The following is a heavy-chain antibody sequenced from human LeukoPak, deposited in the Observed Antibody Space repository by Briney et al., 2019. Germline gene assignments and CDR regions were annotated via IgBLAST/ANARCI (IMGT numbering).Heavy chain of an antibody. Sequence: GGSLRLSCAASGFTFSSYSMNWVRQAPGKGLEWVSSISSSSSYIYYADSVKGRFTISRDNAKNSPYLQMNSLRAEDTAVYYCARGTRADGYNYGYWGQGTLVTVSS. J-gene: IGHJ4*02. CDR2: ISSSSSYI. V-gene: IGHV3-21*01. CDR3: ARGTRADGYNYGY. CDR1: GFTFSSYS. D-gene: IGHD5-24*01.